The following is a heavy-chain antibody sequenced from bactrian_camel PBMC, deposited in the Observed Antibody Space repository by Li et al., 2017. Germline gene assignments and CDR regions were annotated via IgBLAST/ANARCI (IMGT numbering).Heavy chain of an antibody. CDR3: AATSYGLILSCSAALADFGY. J-gene: IGHJ6*01. Sequence: VQLVESGGGLVQPGGSLRLSCRASGFTFDRPDLGWIRQGPGNECELVSSLRSDGTTTYADSVKGRFTISRGNAGNTLYLQMNSLKPEDTAMYFCAATSYGLILSCSAALADFGYWGQGTQVTVS. CDR1: GFTFDRPD. CDR2: LRSDGTT. D-gene: IGHD3*01. V-gene: IGHV3S60*01.